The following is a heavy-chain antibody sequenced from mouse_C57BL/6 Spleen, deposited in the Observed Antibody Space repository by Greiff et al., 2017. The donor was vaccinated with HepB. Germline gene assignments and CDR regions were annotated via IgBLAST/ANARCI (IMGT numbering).Heavy chain of an antibody. D-gene: IGHD2-4*01. CDR2: INPSNGGT. CDR1: GYTFTSYW. J-gene: IGHJ2*01. CDR3: ARSEYDYDDYFDY. V-gene: IGHV1-53*01. Sequence: QVQLQQPGAELVMPGASVKLSCKASGYTFTSYWMHWVKQRPGQGLEWIGNINPSNGGTNYNEKFKSKATLTVDKSSSTAYMQLSSLTSEDSAVYYCARSEYDYDDYFDYWGQGNTLTVSS.